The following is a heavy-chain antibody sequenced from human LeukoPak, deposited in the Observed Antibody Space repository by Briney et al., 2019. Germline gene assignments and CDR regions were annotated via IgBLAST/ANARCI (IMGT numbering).Heavy chain of an antibody. CDR2: IKQDGSEK. J-gene: IGHJ4*02. D-gene: IGHD6-19*01. Sequence: GGSLRLSCAASGFTFSSHWMSWVRLAPGKGLEWVANIKQDGSEKYYVDSVKGRFTISRDNAKNSLSLEMNSLRADDTAVYFCARDRSGYTSGWVDYWGQGTLVTVSS. CDR1: GFTFSSHW. V-gene: IGHV3-7*01. CDR3: ARDRSGYTSGWVDY.